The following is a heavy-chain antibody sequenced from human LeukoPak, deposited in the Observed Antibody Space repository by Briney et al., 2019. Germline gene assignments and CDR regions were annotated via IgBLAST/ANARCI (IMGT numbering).Heavy chain of an antibody. V-gene: IGHV1-8*01. CDR3: ARGLGSPVGQ. J-gene: IGHJ4*02. CDR1: GYTFTIYD. CDR2: MNPKTGNT. Sequence: ASVKVSCKASGYTFTIYDINWVRQAPGQGLEWMGWMNPKTGNTGYAQNFQGRVSMTSNTSITTAYMELSSLGSEDTAVYYCARGLGSPVGQWGQGTLVTVSS. D-gene: IGHD1-26*01.